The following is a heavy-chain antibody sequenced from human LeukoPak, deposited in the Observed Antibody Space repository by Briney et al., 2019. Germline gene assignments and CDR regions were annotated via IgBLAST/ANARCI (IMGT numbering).Heavy chain of an antibody. J-gene: IGHJ6*02. CDR1: GGSISSYY. D-gene: IGHD6-19*01. CDR3: ARDQGFAVAGIYYYYYGMDV. V-gene: IGHV4-59*01. CDR2: IYYSGST. Sequence: SETLSLTCTVSGGSISSYYWSWIRQPPGKGLEWIGYIYYSGSTNYNPSLKSRVTISVDTSKNQFSLKLSPVTAADTAVYYCARDQGFAVAGIYYYYYGMDVWGQGTTVTVSS.